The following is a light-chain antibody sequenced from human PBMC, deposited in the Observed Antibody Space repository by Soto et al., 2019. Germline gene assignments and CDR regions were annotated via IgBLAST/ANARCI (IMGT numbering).Light chain of an antibody. CDR3: QQYNSYWT. CDR1: QNVNNC. J-gene: IGKJ1*01. CDR2: KAS. Sequence: DIQMTQSPSILSASVGDRVTITCRASQNVNNCLAWYQQKPGKAPKLLIHKASNLESGVPSRFSGSGSGTVFSLTISSLQPDDFATYYCQQYNSYWTFGQGTKVEIK. V-gene: IGKV1-5*03.